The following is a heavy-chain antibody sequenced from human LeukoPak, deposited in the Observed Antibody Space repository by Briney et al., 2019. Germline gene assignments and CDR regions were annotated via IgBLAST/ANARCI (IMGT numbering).Heavy chain of an antibody. J-gene: IGHJ6*03. V-gene: IGHV4-39*07. Sequence: SETLSLTCTVSGGSISSSNYYWGWIRQPPGKGLEWIGTIYYSGSTYYNPSLKSRVTISLDTSKNQFSLKLNSVTAADTAVFYCARVIGTRLTYSNWFDPWGQGTLVTVSSDYYYDYMDVWGKGTTVTVSS. CDR2: IYYSGST. CDR1: GGSISSSNYY. D-gene: IGHD4-11*01. CDR3: ARVIGTRLTYSNWFDPWGQGTLVTVSSDYYYDYMDV.